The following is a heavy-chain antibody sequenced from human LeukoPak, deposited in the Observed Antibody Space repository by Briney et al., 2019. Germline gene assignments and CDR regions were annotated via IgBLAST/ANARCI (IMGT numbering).Heavy chain of an antibody. CDR2: IYYSGST. J-gene: IGHJ4*02. CDR3: AIYDILTGYFVY. D-gene: IGHD3-9*01. V-gene: IGHV4-59*01. CDR1: GGSISSYY. Sequence: SVTLSLTCTVSGGSISSYYWSWIRQPPGKGLEWIGYIYYSGSTNYNPSLKSRVTISVDTSKNQFSLKLSSVTAADTAVYYCAIYDILTGYFVYWGQGTLVTVSS.